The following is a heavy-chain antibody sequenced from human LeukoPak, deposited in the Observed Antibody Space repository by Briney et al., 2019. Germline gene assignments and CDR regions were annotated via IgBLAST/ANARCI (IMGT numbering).Heavy chain of an antibody. V-gene: IGHV1-18*01. CDR3: ARGKPVYFYGPGSYLASPFDS. Sequence: ASVTLSCKAAGYTFTSYGISWVRQAPGQGLEWMGWISTYNGNTNYAQMLQGRITMTTDTSTSTAYMELRSLRSDDTAVYYCARGKPVYFYGPGSYLASPFDSWGQGTLVTVSS. D-gene: IGHD3-10*01. J-gene: IGHJ4*02. CDR1: GYTFTSYG. CDR2: ISTYNGNT.